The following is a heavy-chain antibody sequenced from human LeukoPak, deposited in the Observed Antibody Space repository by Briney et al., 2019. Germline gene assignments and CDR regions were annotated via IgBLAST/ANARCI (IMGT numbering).Heavy chain of an antibody. D-gene: IGHD2-15*01. Sequence: GGSLRLSCAASGFSLDDYAMYWVRQAPGKGLEWVSGIAWNSGRIAYADYVKGRFTISRDNAKNSLYLQMNSLRAEDTAVYYCARLPRYCSGGSCYRLDYWGQGTLVTVSS. CDR1: GFSLDDYA. CDR2: IAWNSGRI. CDR3: ARLPRYCSGGSCYRLDY. V-gene: IGHV3-9*01. J-gene: IGHJ4*02.